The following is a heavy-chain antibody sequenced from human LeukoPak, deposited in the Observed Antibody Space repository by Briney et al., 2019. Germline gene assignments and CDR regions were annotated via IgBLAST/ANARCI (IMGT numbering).Heavy chain of an antibody. CDR2: ISSSSYI. J-gene: IGHJ3*02. D-gene: IGHD7-27*01. CDR1: GFTFSSYS. CDR3: ARDSGDAFDI. V-gene: IGHV3-21*01. Sequence: GGSLRLSCAASGFTFSSYSMNWVRQAPGKGLEGVSSISSSSYIYYAYSVNGRFTISRDNAKNSLYLQMNSLRAEDTAVYYCARDSGDAFDIWGQGTMVTVSS.